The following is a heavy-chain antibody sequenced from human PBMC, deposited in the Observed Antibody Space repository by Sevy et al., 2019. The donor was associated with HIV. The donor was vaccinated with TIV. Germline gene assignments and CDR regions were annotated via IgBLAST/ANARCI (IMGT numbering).Heavy chain of an antibody. V-gene: IGHV3-23*01. J-gene: IGHJ4*02. CDR3: AKSLPSSSSWYRSNYFDY. CDR2: ISTSGGST. Sequence: GGSLRLSCAASRFTFSSYAMSWVRQAPGKGLEWVSSISTSGGSTFYADSVKGRFTISRDNSKNTLYLQMSSLRAEDTAVYYCAKSLPSSSSWYRSNYFDYWGQGTLVTVSS. D-gene: IGHD6-13*01. CDR1: RFTFSSYA.